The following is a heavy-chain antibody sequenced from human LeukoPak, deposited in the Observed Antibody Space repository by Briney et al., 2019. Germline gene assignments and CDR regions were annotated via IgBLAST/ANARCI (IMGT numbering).Heavy chain of an antibody. Sequence: TGGSLRLSCAASGFTFSSYEMNWVRQAPGKGLEWVSSITSSSRYIYYADSVKGRFSISRDDARSSLYLQMNSLRVEDTAVYYCARERHTFDPWGQGTLVTVSS. V-gene: IGHV3-21*01. CDR2: ITSSSRYI. CDR1: GFTFSSYE. J-gene: IGHJ5*02. CDR3: ARERHTFDP. D-gene: IGHD6-25*01.